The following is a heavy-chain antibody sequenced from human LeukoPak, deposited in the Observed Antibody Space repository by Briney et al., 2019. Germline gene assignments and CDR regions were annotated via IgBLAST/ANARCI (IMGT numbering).Heavy chain of an antibody. Sequence: GGSLRLSCAASGFTVSSNYMSWVRQAPGKGLEWVSVIYSGGSTYYADSVKGRFTISRDNSKNTLYLQMNSLRAEDTAVYYCASGDAYCGGDCYQIWGQGTMVTVSS. D-gene: IGHD2-21*02. CDR3: ASGDAYCGGDCYQI. V-gene: IGHV3-66*01. CDR2: IYSGGST. CDR1: GFTVSSNY. J-gene: IGHJ3*02.